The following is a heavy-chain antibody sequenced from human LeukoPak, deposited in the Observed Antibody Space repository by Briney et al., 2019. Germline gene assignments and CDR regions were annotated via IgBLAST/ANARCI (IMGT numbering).Heavy chain of an antibody. CDR1: GFTFSSYW. CDR2: INSDGSST. D-gene: IGHD2-2*01. J-gene: IGHJ5*02. CDR3: ARDGSSVGYCSSTSCYPGGNWFDP. V-gene: IGHV3-74*01. Sequence: GGSLGLSCAASGFTFSSYWMHWVRQAPGKGLVWVSRINSDGSSTSYADSVRGRFTISRDNAKNTLYLQMNSLRAEDTAVYYCARDGSSVGYCSSTSCYPGGNWFDPWGQGTLVTVSS.